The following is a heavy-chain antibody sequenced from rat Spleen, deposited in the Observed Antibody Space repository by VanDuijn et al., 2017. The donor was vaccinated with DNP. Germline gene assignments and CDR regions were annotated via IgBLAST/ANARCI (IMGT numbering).Heavy chain of an antibody. CDR2: INEDSTII. J-gene: IGHJ2*01. V-gene: IGHV4-2*01. CDR1: GFNFNDYW. D-gene: IGHD4-3*01. Sequence: EVKLVESGGGLVQPGRSLKLSCAASGFNFNDYWMGWVRQTPGKGLEWIGEINEDSTIINYTPSLKEKLTISRDNAQNTLYLQMSKLGSEDTAIYYCVREKFGVDYWGQGVMVTVSS. CDR3: VREKFGVDY.